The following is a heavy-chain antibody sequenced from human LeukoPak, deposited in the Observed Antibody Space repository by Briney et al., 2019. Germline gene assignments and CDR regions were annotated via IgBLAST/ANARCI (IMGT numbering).Heavy chain of an antibody. D-gene: IGHD1-26*01. CDR2: IVVGSGNT. J-gene: IGHJ3*02. V-gene: IGHV1-58*01. CDR1: GFSFTNSA. CDR3: AADSRELQPHDAFDI. Sequence: SVKVSCKASGFSFTNSAVEWVRQARGQRLEWIGWIVVGSGNTNYAQKFQERVTITSDRSTSTAYLELSSLRSEDTAVYYCAADSRELQPHDAFDIWGQGTMVAVSS.